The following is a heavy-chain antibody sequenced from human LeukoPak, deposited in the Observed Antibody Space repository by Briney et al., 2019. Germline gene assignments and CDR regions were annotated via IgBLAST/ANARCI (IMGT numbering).Heavy chain of an antibody. CDR3: ARELH. V-gene: IGHV3-66*02. Sequence: PGGSLRLSCAASGFTVSSNYMSWVRQATGKGLEWVSVIYSGGSTYYADSVKGRFTISRDNSKNTLYLQINTLGPEDTAVYYCARELHLGQGTLVTVSS. CDR1: GFTVSSNY. D-gene: IGHD1-26*01. J-gene: IGHJ4*02. CDR2: IYSGGST.